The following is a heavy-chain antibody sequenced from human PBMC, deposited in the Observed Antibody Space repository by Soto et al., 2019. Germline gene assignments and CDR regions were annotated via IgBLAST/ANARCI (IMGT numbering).Heavy chain of an antibody. D-gene: IGHD2-15*01. CDR3: TTDYCSGGSCYYYYGMDV. CDR1: GFTFSNAW. J-gene: IGHJ6*02. CDR2: IKSKTDGGTT. V-gene: IGHV3-15*01. Sequence: GGSLRLSCAASGFTFSNAWMSWVRQAPGEGLEWVGRIKSKTDGGTTDYAAPVKGRFTISRDDSKNTLYLQMNSLKTEDTAVYYCTTDYCSGGSCYYYYGMDVWGQGTTVTVSS.